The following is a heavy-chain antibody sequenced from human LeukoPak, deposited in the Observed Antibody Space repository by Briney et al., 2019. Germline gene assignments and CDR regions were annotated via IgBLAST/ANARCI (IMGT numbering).Heavy chain of an antibody. CDR2: IHYSGST. V-gene: IGHV4-59*01. CDR1: GGSTSSYY. Sequence: MPSETLSLTCTVSGGSTSSYYWSWIRQPPGKGLEWIGYIHYSGSTNYNPSLKSRVTIPVDTSKKRFSLRLSSVTAADTAVYYCERDHGVVIVYFDYWGQGTLVTVSS. J-gene: IGHJ4*02. D-gene: IGHD3-3*01. CDR3: ERDHGVVIVYFDY.